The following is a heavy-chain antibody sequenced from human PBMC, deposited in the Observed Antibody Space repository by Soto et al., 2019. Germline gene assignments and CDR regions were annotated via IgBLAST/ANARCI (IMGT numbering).Heavy chain of an antibody. J-gene: IGHJ6*02. V-gene: IGHV1-18*01. CDR1: GYTFTSYG. D-gene: IGHD2-2*01. CDR2: ISGYNGKT. CDR3: AREGAVPYYYYGMDV. Sequence: QVQLVQSGGEVRKPGASVTVSCKASGYTFTSYGISWVRQAPGQGLEWMGWISGYNGKTNYAQKGQDRVTXPXXXSXXTVYLELRSLRFDDTAVYYCAREGAVPYYYYGMDVWGQGTTVTVSS.